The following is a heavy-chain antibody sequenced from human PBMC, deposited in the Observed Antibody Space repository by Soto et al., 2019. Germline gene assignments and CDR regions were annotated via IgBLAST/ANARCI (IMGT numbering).Heavy chain of an antibody. CDR1: GYTFTSYD. CDR2: MNPNSGNT. J-gene: IGHJ6*03. CDR3: AREAYNWNYDHYYYMDV. D-gene: IGHD1-1*01. V-gene: IGHV1-8*01. Sequence: ASVKVSCKASGYTFTSYDINWVRQATGQGLEWMGWMNPNSGNTGYAQKFQGRVTMTRNTSISTAYMELSSLRSEDTAVYYCAREAYNWNYDHYYYMDVWGKGTTVNVSS.